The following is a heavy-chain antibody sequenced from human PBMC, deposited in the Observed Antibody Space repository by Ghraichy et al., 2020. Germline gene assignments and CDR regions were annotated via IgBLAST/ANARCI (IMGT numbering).Heavy chain of an antibody. J-gene: IGHJ6*02. CDR2: INPSDGGT. CDR3: AIYAEYYDLLIGYPGSYYGMDV. D-gene: IGHD3-9*01. V-gene: IGHV1-46*01. CDR1: GYTFTSHF. Sequence: ASVKVSCKASGYTFTSHFILWVRQVPGQGLEWTGIINPSDGGTSFAQKFQGRVTMTRDTSTSTVYMELSSLRSEDTAVYYCAIYAEYYDLLIGYPGSYYGMDVWGQGTTVTVSS.